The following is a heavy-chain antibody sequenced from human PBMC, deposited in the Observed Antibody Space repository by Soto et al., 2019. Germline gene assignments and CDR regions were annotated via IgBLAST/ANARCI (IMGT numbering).Heavy chain of an antibody. CDR1: GGTFCSYA. CDR3: ARDWTAVAGTLGYYGMDV. J-gene: IGHJ6*02. V-gene: IGHV1-69*01. D-gene: IGHD6-19*01. Sequence: VKASCKASGGTFCSYAISWVRQAPGQGLEWMGGIIPIFGTANYAQKFQGRVTITADESTSTAYMELSSLRSEDTAVYYCARDWTAVAGTLGYYGMDVWGQGTTVTVSS. CDR2: IIPIFGTA.